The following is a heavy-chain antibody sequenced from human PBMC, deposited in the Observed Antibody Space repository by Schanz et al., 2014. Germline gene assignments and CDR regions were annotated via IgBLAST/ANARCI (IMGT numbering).Heavy chain of an antibody. CDR2: ISDSGTYT. CDR3: ARPALWFGDNCFDP. Sequence: VQLVESGGGLVQPGGSLRLSCTASGFVFGDYYMTWIRQAPGKGLEWLSYISDSGTYTNYADSVKGRFTISRDNAKNTLYLQMNSLRAEDTAVYYCARPALWFGDNCFDPWGQGTLVTVSS. V-gene: IGHV3-11*06. D-gene: IGHD3-10*01. CDR1: GFVFGDYY. J-gene: IGHJ5*02.